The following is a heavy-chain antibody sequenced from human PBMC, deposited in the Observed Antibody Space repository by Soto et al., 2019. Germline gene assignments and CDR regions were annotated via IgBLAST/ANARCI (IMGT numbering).Heavy chain of an antibody. V-gene: IGHV3-23*01. CDR2: ISGSGGST. D-gene: IGHD7-27*01. CDR1: GFTFSSYA. J-gene: IGHJ6*02. Sequence: EVQLLESGGGLVQPGGSLRLCCAASGFTFSSYAMSWVRQAPGKGLEWVSAISGSGGSTYYADSVKGRFTISRDNSKNRLYLQMISLRAEDTAVYYCAKSWAPVADFYYYYGMDVWGQGTTVTVSS. CDR3: AKSWAPVADFYYYYGMDV.